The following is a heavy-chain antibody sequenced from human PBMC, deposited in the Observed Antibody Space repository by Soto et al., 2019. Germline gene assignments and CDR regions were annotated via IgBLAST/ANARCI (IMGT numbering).Heavy chain of an antibody. Sequence: QVQLVESGGGVVQPGRSLRLSCAASGFTFSRHTMHWVRQAPGKGLEWVAAISDDGSKTYYADSVKGRFTISRDNSKNPLYLQMNSLSSEDTAVHHSAREVYYDFWSGFNTHPYYFDDWVQGTLVTVSS. CDR1: GFTFSRHT. CDR3: AREVYYDFWSGFNTHPYYFDD. V-gene: IGHV3-30-3*01. J-gene: IGHJ4*02. D-gene: IGHD3-3*01. CDR2: ISDDGSKT.